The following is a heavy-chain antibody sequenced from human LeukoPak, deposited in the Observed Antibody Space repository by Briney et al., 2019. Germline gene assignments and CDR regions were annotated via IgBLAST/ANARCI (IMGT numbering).Heavy chain of an antibody. V-gene: IGHV3-23*01. D-gene: IGHD5-12*01. CDR1: GFTFDDYG. CDR3: AKDRDIVATIFDY. CDR2: ISGSGGST. J-gene: IGHJ4*02. Sequence: GGSLRLSCAASGFTFDDYGMSWVRQAPGKGLEWVSAISGSGGSTYYADSVKGRFTISRDNSKNTLYLQMNSLRAEDTAVYYCAKDRDIVATIFDYWGQGTLVTVSS.